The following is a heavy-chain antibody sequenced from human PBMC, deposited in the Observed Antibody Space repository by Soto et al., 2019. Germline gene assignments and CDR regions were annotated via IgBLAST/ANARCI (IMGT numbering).Heavy chain of an antibody. Sequence: GGSLRLSCAASGFTFSSYAMHWVRQAPGKGLEWVAVISYDGSNKYYADSVKGRFTISRDNSKNTLYLQMNSLRAEDTAVYYCARDPATFPTGTTVWWYFDYWGQGTLVTVSS. CDR3: ARDPATFPTGTTVWWYFDY. CDR1: GFTFSSYA. J-gene: IGHJ4*02. CDR2: ISYDGSNK. D-gene: IGHD1-7*01. V-gene: IGHV3-30-3*01.